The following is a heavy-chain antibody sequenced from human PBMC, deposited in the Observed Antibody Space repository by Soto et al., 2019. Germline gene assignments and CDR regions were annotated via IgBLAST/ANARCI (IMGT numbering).Heavy chain of an antibody. J-gene: IGHJ6*02. CDR3: ARDPLRYFDWLLDLAYYYGMDV. D-gene: IGHD3-9*01. CDR1: GYTFTGYY. V-gene: IGHV1-2*02. CDR2: INPNSGGT. Sequence: ASVKVSCKASGYTFTGYYMHWVQQAPGQGLEWMGWINPNSGGTNYAQKFQGRVTMTRNTSISTAYMELSRLRSDDTAVYYCARDPLRYFDWLLDLAYYYGMDVWXQGTTVTVSS.